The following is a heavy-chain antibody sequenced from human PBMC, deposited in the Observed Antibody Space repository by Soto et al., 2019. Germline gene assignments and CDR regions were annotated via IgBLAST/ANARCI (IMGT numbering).Heavy chain of an antibody. CDR1: SGPTSSHN. CDR2: VYSTGGT. Sequence: QVQLQQSGPGLVKPSETLSLTCSVSSGPTSSHNWGWIRQTPGRGLEWIGYVYSTGGTSYNPSLNSRATISADTSTNHSSLTLTSGTAADTAVYYCVRKGIGNLHGLVDVWGQGTTVRVSS. D-gene: IGHD1-1*01. CDR3: VRKGIGNLHGLVDV. V-gene: IGHV4-59*08. J-gene: IGHJ6*02.